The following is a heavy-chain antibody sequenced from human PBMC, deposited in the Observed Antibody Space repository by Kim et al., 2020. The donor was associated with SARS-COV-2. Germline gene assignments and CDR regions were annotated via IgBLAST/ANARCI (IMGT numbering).Heavy chain of an antibody. D-gene: IGHD3-22*01. V-gene: IGHV4-59*01. CDR2: IYYSGST. J-gene: IGHJ2*01. Sequence: SETLSLTCTVSGGSISSYYWSWIRQPPGKGLEWIGYIYYSGSTNYNPSPKSRVTISVDTSKNQFSLKLSSVTAADTAVYYCARAEREYYYDSSGYSSYWYVELWGRGTLVTVSS. CDR3: ARAEREYYYDSSGYSSYWYVEL. CDR1: GGSISSYY.